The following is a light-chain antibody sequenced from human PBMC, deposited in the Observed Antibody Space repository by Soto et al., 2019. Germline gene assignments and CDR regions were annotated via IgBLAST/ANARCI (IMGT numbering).Light chain of an antibody. J-gene: IGKJ5*01. Sequence: EIVMRHSPDTLSMSPGEIATVSCRASQSVRSNLAWYQQKPGQAPRLLIYGASTRATGIPARFSGSGSGTEFTLTISSLQSEDFAVYYCQQYNNWPPITFGQGTRLEIK. CDR3: QQYNNWPPIT. V-gene: IGKV3-15*01. CDR2: GAS. CDR1: QSVRSN.